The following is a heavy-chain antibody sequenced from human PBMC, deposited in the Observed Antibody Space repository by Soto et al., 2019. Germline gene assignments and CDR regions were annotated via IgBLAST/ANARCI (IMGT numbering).Heavy chain of an antibody. Sequence: SGTLSLTCPVCGGSISSYYWSWIRQPPGKGLEWIGYIYYSGSTNYNPSLKSRVTISVDTSKNQFSLKLSSVTAADTAVYYCAREISREGGIEAAGKEANGFDTWGQGTLVTAS. CDR3: AREISREGGIEAAGKEANGFDT. CDR1: GGSISSYY. V-gene: IGHV4-59*01. CDR2: IYYSGST. D-gene: IGHD6-13*01. J-gene: IGHJ5*02.